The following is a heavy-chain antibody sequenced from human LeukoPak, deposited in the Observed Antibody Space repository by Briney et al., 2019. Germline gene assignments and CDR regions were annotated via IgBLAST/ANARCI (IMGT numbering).Heavy chain of an antibody. J-gene: IGHJ5*02. CDR3: ARGHGSGSTNWFDP. Sequence: VASVKVSCKASGYTFTGYYMHWVRQAPGQGLEWMGWINPNSGGTNYAQKFQGRVTMTRDMSTGTVYLELSSLRFDDTAVYYCARGHGSGSTNWFDPWGQGTLVTVSS. CDR1: GYTFTGYY. V-gene: IGHV1-2*02. D-gene: IGHD3-10*01. CDR2: INPNSGGT.